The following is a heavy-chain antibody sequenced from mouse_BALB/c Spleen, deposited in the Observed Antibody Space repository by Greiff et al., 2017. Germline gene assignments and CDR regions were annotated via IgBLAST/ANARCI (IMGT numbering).Heavy chain of an antibody. D-gene: IGHD2-4*01. CDR3: AREGLRRPMDY. Sequence: EVKLMESGGGLVKPGGSLKLSCAASGFTFSSYAMSWVRQSPEKRLEWVAEISSGGSYTYYPDTVTGRFTISRDNAKNTLYLEMSSLRSEDTAMYYCAREGLRRPMDYWGQGTSVTVSS. CDR1: GFTFSSYA. V-gene: IGHV5-9-4*01. J-gene: IGHJ4*01. CDR2: ISSGGSYT.